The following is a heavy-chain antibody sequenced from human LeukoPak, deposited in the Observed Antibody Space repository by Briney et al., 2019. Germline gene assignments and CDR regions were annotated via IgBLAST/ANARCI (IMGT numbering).Heavy chain of an antibody. CDR1: GGSFSGYY. CDR3: ARVLVAYNDILTGYFRGDYYYYMDV. Sequence: PSETLSLTCAVYGGSFSGYYWSWIRQPAGKGLEWIGRIYTSGSTNYNPSLKSRVTMSIDTSKNQFSLKLSSVTAADTAVYYCARVLVAYNDILTGYFRGDYYYYMDVWGKGTTVTVSS. V-gene: IGHV4-59*10. D-gene: IGHD3-9*01. J-gene: IGHJ6*03. CDR2: IYTSGST.